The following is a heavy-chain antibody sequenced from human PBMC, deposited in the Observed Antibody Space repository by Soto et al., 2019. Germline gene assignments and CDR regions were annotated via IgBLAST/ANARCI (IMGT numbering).Heavy chain of an antibody. Sequence: GESLKISCKGSGYSFTSYWISWVRQMPGKGLEWMGRIDPSDSYTNYSPSFQGHVTISADKSISTAYLQWSSLKASDTAMYYCARQGYCSSTSCSEFDYWGQGTLVTGSS. D-gene: IGHD2-2*01. CDR2: IDPSDSYT. J-gene: IGHJ4*02. CDR3: ARQGYCSSTSCSEFDY. V-gene: IGHV5-10-1*01. CDR1: GYSFTSYW.